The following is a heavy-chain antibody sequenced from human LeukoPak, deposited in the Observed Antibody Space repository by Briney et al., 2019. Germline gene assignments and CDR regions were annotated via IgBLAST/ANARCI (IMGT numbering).Heavy chain of an antibody. V-gene: IGHV1-2*02. J-gene: IGHJ4*02. Sequence: ASVKVSCKASGYTLTGYYMHWVRQAPGQGLEWMGWINPNSGGTNYAQKFRGRVTMTRDTSISTAYMELSRLRSDDTAVYYCAAGGMVEMATSSPFDYWGQGTLVTVSS. D-gene: IGHD5-24*01. CDR1: GYTLTGYY. CDR3: AAGGMVEMATSSPFDY. CDR2: INPNSGGT.